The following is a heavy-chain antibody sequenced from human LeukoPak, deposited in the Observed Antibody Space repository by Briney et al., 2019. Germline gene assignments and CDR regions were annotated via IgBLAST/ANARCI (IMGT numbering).Heavy chain of an antibody. V-gene: IGHV4-59*08. J-gene: IGHJ4*02. Sequence: SETLSLTCTVSGGSISSYYWSWIRQPPGKGLEWIGYIYYSGSTNYNPSLKSRVTISVDTSKNQFSLKLSSVTAADTAVYYCARQSPKGYDFWSGYLPYFDYWGQGTLATVSS. D-gene: IGHD3-3*01. CDR1: GGSISSYY. CDR3: ARQSPKGYDFWSGYLPYFDY. CDR2: IYYSGST.